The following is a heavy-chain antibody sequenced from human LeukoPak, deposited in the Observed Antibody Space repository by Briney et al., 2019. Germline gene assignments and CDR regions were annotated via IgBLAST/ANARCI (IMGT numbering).Heavy chain of an antibody. Sequence: SETLYLTCTVSGGSISSGGYYWSWIRQPPGKGLEWIGYIYHSGSTYYNPSLKSRVTISVDRSKNQFSLKLSSVTAADTAVYYCARIVGATRRAFDIWGQGTMVTVSS. V-gene: IGHV4-30-2*01. CDR1: GGSISSGGYY. CDR3: ARIVGATRRAFDI. CDR2: IYHSGST. D-gene: IGHD1-26*01. J-gene: IGHJ3*02.